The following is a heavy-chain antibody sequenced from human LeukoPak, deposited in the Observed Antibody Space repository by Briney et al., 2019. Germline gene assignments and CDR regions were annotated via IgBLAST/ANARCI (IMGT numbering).Heavy chain of an antibody. Sequence: SVKVSCKASGGTFSSYATSWVRQAPGQGLEWMGRIIPIFGTANYAQKFQGRVTITTDESTSTAYMELSSLRSEDTAVYYCAAHYYDSSGYFDYWGQGTLVTVFS. CDR2: IIPIFGTA. CDR1: GGTFSSYA. D-gene: IGHD3-22*01. CDR3: AAHYYDSSGYFDY. V-gene: IGHV1-69*05. J-gene: IGHJ4*02.